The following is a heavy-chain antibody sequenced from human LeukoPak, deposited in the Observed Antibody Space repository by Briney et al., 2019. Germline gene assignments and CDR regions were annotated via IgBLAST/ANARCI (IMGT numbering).Heavy chain of an antibody. J-gene: IGHJ4*02. D-gene: IGHD2-8*01. CDR3: AKEYRSNSVCHSLDY. CDR2: ISYDGSNK. Sequence: PGGSLRLSCAASGFTFSSSGMHWVRQAPGKGLEWVAVISYDGSNKYYADSVKGRFTFSRDNSKNTLYLQMNSPRAEDTAVYYCAKEYRSNSVCHSLDYWGQGTLVTVSS. CDR1: GFTFSSSG. V-gene: IGHV3-30*18.